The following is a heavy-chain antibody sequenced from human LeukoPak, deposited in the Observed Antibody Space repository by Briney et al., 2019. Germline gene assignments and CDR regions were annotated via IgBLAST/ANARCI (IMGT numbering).Heavy chain of an antibody. CDR3: ARAVYSSGWYVDAFDI. CDR2: INHSGST. CDR1: GGSISSGGYY. J-gene: IGHJ3*02. D-gene: IGHD6-19*01. Sequence: ASQTLSLTCTVSGGSISSGGYYWSRLRQPPGKGLEWIGEINHSGSTSYNPSLKSRVTISVDTSKNQFSLKLSSVTAADTAVYYCARAVYSSGWYVDAFDIWGQGTMVTVSS. V-gene: IGHV4-30-2*01.